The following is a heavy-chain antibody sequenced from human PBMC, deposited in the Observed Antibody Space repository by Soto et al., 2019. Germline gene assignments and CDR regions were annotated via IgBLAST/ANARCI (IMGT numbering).Heavy chain of an antibody. Sequence: GESLKVSCKGSGYSFTSYWISWVRQMPGKGLEWMGRIDPSDSYTNYSPSFQGHVTISADKSISTAYLQWSSLKASDAAMYYCARSLPRMSRFLFDYWGLGTLVTVSS. CDR3: ARSLPRMSRFLFDY. D-gene: IGHD2-15*01. CDR2: IDPSDSYT. V-gene: IGHV5-10-1*01. J-gene: IGHJ4*02. CDR1: GYSFTSYW.